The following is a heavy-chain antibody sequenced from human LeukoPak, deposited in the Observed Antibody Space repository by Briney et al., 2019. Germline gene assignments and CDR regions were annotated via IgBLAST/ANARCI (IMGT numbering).Heavy chain of an antibody. Sequence: PSETLSLTCTVSGGSISSGDYYWSWIRQPPGKGLEWIAYMYYSGSTYYNPSLKSRVTMSADTSKNPLSLKLSSVTAEDTAVYYCARPYYYDSRIDPWGQGILVTVSS. V-gene: IGHV4-30-4*01. J-gene: IGHJ5*02. CDR3: ARPYYYDSRIDP. CDR1: GGSISSGDYY. D-gene: IGHD3-22*01. CDR2: MYYSGST.